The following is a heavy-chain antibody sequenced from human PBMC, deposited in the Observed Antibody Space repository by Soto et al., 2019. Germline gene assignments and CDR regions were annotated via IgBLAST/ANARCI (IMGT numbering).Heavy chain of an antibody. J-gene: IGHJ6*02. CDR2: ISAYNGKT. Sequence: QVQLVQSGGEVKKPGASVKLSCTASGYTFTSYGISWVRQAPGQGLEWMGWISAYNGKTNYAQNVPGRVTMTTDTSTRTAYMELRSLRSDDTAVYYCARVGNVNYYHGRAVWAQGTTVTVSS. CDR3: ARVGNVNYYHGRAV. V-gene: IGHV1-18*01. CDR1: GYTFTSYG.